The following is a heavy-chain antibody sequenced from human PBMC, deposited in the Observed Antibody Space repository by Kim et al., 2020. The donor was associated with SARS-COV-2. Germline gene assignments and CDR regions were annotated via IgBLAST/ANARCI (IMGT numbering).Heavy chain of an antibody. V-gene: IGHV3-21*01. Sequence: YYGDSVMGRFTLSRDNAKNSLYLQMRSLRAEDTALYYCARVTDRSGYYFDYWGQGTLVTVSS. D-gene: IGHD3-22*01. J-gene: IGHJ4*02. CDR3: ARVTDRSGYYFDY.